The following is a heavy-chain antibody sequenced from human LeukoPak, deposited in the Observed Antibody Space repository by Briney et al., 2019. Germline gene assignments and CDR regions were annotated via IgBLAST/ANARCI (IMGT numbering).Heavy chain of an antibody. CDR1: GFTFSSYA. J-gene: IGHJ5*02. Sequence: GRSLRLSCAASGFTFSSYAIHWVRQAPGKGLEWVTVIAYDGGNKYYADSVKGRFTISRDNSKNTLFLQMNSLRAEDTAVYYCARDSSPWYYYDRSGSNGFDPWGQGTLVTVSS. CDR2: IAYDGGNK. CDR3: ARDSSPWYYYDRSGSNGFDP. D-gene: IGHD3-22*01. V-gene: IGHV3-30-3*01.